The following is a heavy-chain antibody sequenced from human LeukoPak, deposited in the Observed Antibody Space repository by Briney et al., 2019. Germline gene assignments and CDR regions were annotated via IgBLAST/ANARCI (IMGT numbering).Heavy chain of an antibody. D-gene: IGHD3/OR15-3a*01. CDR3: ARHRGAWTVHDAFPL. V-gene: IGHV3-7*01. CDR1: GFSFSNYW. Sequence: GGSLTLSCAASGFSFSNYWMSWVRQAPGKGLEWVANMNEDGSEKNYVDSVKGRFTISRDNAQDSLYLQMNSLRAEDTAVYFCARHRGAWTVHDAFPLWGHGTMVTVSP. J-gene: IGHJ3*01. CDR2: MNEDGSEK.